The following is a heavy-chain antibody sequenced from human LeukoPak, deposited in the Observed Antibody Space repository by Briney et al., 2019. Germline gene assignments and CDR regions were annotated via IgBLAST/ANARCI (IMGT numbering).Heavy chain of an antibody. Sequence: GASVKVSCKASGYTFTSYYMHWVRQAPGQGLEWVGIINPSGGSTSYAQKFQGRVTMTRDTSTSTVYMELSSLRSEDTAVYYCAAQGHIAVGTTGFDFDYWGQGTLVTVSS. CDR2: INPSGGST. CDR1: GYTFTSYY. J-gene: IGHJ4*02. D-gene: IGHD2-21*01. CDR3: AAQGHIAVGTTGFDFDY. V-gene: IGHV1-46*01.